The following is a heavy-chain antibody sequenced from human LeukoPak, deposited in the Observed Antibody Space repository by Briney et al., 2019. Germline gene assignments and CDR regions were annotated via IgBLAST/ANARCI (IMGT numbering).Heavy chain of an antibody. V-gene: IGHV3-48*04. Sequence: GGSLRLSCAASGFTFSSYSMNWVRQAPGKGLEWVSHISSSSSTIYYADSVKGRFTISRDNAKNSLYLQMNSLRAEDTAVYYCARRDYFYGMDVWGQGTTVTVSS. CDR3: ARRDYFYGMDV. CDR2: ISSSSSTI. J-gene: IGHJ6*02. CDR1: GFTFSSYS.